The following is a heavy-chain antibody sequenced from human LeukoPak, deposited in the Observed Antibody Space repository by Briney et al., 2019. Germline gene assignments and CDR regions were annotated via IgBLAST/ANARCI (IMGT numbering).Heavy chain of an antibody. Sequence: PGGSLRLSCTASGFTFGDYAMTWVRQAPGKGPEWVGFIRTKDSGGTTHYAAPVKGRFSVSRDDSRNVTYLQMNSLQTADTGVYYCTRGLLGFGELLVYWGQGTLVTVSA. CDR2: IRTKDSGGTT. CDR1: GFTFGDYA. D-gene: IGHD3-10*01. J-gene: IGHJ4*02. V-gene: IGHV3-49*04. CDR3: TRGLLGFGELLVY.